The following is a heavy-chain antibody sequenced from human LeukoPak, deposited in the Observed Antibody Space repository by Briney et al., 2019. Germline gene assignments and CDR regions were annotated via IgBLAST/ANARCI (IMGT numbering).Heavy chain of an antibody. Sequence: SETLSLTCTVSGGSISSDYWSWVRQPPGKGLEWIGYIYYSGSTNYNPSLKSRVTISVDTSKNQFSLKLSSVTAADTAVYYCAKDLGGANWFDPWGQGTLVTVSS. CDR3: AKDLGGANWFDP. D-gene: IGHD1-26*01. CDR2: IYYSGST. CDR1: GGSISSDY. V-gene: IGHV4-59*01. J-gene: IGHJ5*02.